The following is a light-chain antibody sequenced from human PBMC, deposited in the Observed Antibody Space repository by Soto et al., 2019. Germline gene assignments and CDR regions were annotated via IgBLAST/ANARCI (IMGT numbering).Light chain of an antibody. CDR1: QSVSSSY. V-gene: IGKV3-20*01. CDR3: QQYGSSRRWT. Sequence: EIVLTQSPGTLSLSPGERATLSCRASQSVSSSYLAWYQQKPGQAPRLLIYGASSRATGIPDRFSGSGSGTDFTLTISRLEPEDFAAYYCQQYGSSRRWTFGQGTKVDIK. CDR2: GAS. J-gene: IGKJ1*01.